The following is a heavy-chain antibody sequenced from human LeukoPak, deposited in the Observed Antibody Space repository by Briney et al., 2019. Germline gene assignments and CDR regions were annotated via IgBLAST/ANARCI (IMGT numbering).Heavy chain of an antibody. J-gene: IGHJ4*02. CDR3: ASEGGVAAAALDY. V-gene: IGHV1-2*02. Sequence: ASVKVSYKASGYTFTGYYMHGVRQAPGQGLEWMGWNNPNSGGTNYTQTLQGRVTMTRDTSISTAYMELSSLSSEDTAVYYCASEGGVAAAALDYWGQGPLVTVSS. CDR1: GYTFTGYY. D-gene: IGHD6-13*01. CDR2: NNPNSGGT.